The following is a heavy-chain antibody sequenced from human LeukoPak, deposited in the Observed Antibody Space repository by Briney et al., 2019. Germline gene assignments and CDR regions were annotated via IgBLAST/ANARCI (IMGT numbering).Heavy chain of an antibody. CDR2: IVGSGVST. D-gene: IGHD6-13*01. CDR1: GSGFTFSNCA. CDR3: AGRNSSWISPHYFEF. V-gene: IGHV3-23*01. Sequence: GGSLRLSCAASGSGFTFSNCAMNWVRQAPGKGLEWVSGIVGSGVSTYYRDSVKGRFTISRDNSKNTLYLQMNSLRVDDTAVYYCAGRNSSWISPHYFEFWGQGALVTVSS. J-gene: IGHJ4*02.